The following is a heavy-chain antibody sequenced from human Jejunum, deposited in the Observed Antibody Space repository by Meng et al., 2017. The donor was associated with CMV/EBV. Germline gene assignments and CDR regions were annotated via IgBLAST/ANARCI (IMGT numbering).Heavy chain of an antibody. Sequence: AGFSVSTNYMSWVGQAPGKGLEWVSFIRGDDSTSYTDSVQGRFTISRDNSKNTVYLQMNSLRAEDTAVYYCARACRQVSNCYLDSWGQGIQVTVSS. V-gene: IGHV3-53*01. J-gene: IGHJ4*02. D-gene: IGHD4-11*01. CDR3: ARACRQVSNCYLDS. CDR1: GFSVSTNY. CDR2: IRGDDST.